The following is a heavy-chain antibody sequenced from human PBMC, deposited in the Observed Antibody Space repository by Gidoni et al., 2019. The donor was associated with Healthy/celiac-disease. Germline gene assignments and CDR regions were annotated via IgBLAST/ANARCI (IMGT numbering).Heavy chain of an antibody. CDR1: GFTFSSYA. CDR3: AKSPPEWLLPCCFDY. V-gene: IGHV3-23*01. J-gene: IGHJ4*02. D-gene: IGHD3-3*01. Sequence: VQRLESGGGLLQPGGSLRLSCAASGFTFSSYAISWVRQAPGKGLEWVSAISGSGGSTYYADAVKGRFTISRDNSKNTLYLQMNSLRAEDTAVYYCAKSPPEWLLPCCFDYWGQGTLVTVSS. CDR2: ISGSGGST.